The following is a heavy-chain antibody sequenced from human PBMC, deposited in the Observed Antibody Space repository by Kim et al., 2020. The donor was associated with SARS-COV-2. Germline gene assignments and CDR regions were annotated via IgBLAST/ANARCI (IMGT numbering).Heavy chain of an antibody. Sequence: GGSLRLSCAASGFIFSTYGMHWVRQAPGKGLERVAVIWYDEKSEYYADSVKGRFTISRDNSKGTVYLQMNSLRAEDTAVYYCARALYYSTADAFDLWGQG. CDR1: GFIFSTYG. CDR2: IWYDEKSE. D-gene: IGHD2-2*01. V-gene: IGHV3-33*01. J-gene: IGHJ3*01. CDR3: ARALYYSTADAFDL.